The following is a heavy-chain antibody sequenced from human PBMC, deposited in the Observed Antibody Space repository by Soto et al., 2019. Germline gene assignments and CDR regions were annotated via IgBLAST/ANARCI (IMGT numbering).Heavy chain of an antibody. J-gene: IGHJ4*02. CDR2: INPNSGGT. CDR1: GYTFTGYY. CDR3: ARCRGRITMVRGWSDY. D-gene: IGHD3-10*01. V-gene: IGHV1-2*02. Sequence: ASVKVSCKASGYTFTGYYMHWVRQAPGRGLEWMGWINPNSGGTNYAQKFQGRVTMTRDTSISTAYMELSRLRSDDTAVYYCARCRGRITMVRGWSDYWGQGTLVTVSS.